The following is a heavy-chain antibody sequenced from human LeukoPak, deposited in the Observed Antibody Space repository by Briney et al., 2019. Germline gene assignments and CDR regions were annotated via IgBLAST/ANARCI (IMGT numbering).Heavy chain of an antibody. D-gene: IGHD3-16*01. V-gene: IGHV1-18*01. CDR2: ISAYNGNT. J-gene: IGHJ4*02. CDR1: GYTFTSYG. CDR3: ARAVLGRLGELNGY. Sequence: GASVKVSCKASGYTFTSYGISWVRQAPGQGLEWMGWISAYNGNTNYAQKLQGRVTMTTDTSTSTAYMELRSLRSDDTAVYYCARAVLGRLGELNGYWGQGTLVTVSS.